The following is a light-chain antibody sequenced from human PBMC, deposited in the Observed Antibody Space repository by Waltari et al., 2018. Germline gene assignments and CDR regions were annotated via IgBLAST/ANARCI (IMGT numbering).Light chain of an antibody. Sequence: DIQMTQSPSSLSASVGDRVTITCRASQTIPRYLNWYQQKPRKAPKLLIYGISNLHSGVPSRFSGSGSGTDFTLTISSLQPEDFATYYCQQSTSIPLTFGGGTKVDIK. CDR3: QQSTSIPLT. CDR2: GIS. CDR1: QTIPRY. V-gene: IGKV1-39*01. J-gene: IGKJ4*01.